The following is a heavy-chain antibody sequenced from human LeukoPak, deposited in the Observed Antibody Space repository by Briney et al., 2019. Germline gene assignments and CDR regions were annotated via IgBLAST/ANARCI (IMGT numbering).Heavy chain of an antibody. CDR3: AILYADYPDY. CDR1: GYSFTTYW. V-gene: IGHV5-10-1*01. D-gene: IGHD4-17*01. Sequence: GESLSISCKSSGYSFTTYWITWVRQMPGKGLEWMGTIDPGDSYTNYSPSFQGHVTISAVKSISTAYLQWSSLKASDTAMYYCAILYADYPDYWGQGTLVTVSS. CDR2: IDPGDSYT. J-gene: IGHJ4*02.